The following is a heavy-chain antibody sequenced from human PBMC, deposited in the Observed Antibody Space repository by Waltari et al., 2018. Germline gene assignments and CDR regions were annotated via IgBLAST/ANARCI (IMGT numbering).Heavy chain of an antibody. CDR1: GGTFSSYA. Sequence: QVQLVQSGAEVKKPGSSVKVSCKASGGTFSSYAISWVRQAPGQGLEWMGGIIPIFGTANYSQKFQGRVTITTDESTSTAYMELSSLRSEDTAGYYCARGPITGTTIDYYYGMDVWGQGTTVTVSS. V-gene: IGHV1-69*05. CDR2: IIPIFGTA. D-gene: IGHD1-7*01. J-gene: IGHJ6*02. CDR3: ARGPITGTTIDYYYGMDV.